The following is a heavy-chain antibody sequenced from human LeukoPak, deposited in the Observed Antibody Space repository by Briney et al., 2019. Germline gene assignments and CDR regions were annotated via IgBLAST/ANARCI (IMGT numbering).Heavy chain of an antibody. D-gene: IGHD6-13*01. CDR2: ISSSSSYI. J-gene: IGHJ4*02. Sequence: PGVPLRLSCAASGFTYSSYSMNWVRQAPGKGLEWVSSISSSSSYIYYADSVKGRFTISRDNAKNSLYLQMNSLRAEDTAVYYCVGGQQLGSDYWGQGTLVTVSS. CDR1: GFTYSSYS. CDR3: VGGQQLGSDY. V-gene: IGHV3-21*01.